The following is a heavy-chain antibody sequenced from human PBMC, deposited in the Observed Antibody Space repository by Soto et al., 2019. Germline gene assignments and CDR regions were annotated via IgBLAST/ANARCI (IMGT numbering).Heavy chain of an antibody. CDR3: ARHPYCGGDCYFEFDY. CDR1: GGSVSSGSYY. D-gene: IGHD2-21*02. J-gene: IGHJ4*02. Sequence: SDTLSLTCTVSGGSVSSGSYYWSWIRQPPGKGLEWIGYIYYSGSTNYNPSLKSRVTISVDTSKNQFSLKLSSVTAADTAVYYCARHPYCGGDCYFEFDYWGQGTLVTVSS. V-gene: IGHV4-61*01. CDR2: IYYSGST.